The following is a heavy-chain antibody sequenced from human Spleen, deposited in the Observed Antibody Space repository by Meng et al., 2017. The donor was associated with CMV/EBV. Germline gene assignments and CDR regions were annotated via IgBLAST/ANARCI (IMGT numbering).Heavy chain of an antibody. J-gene: IGHJ6*02. CDR3: ARIYCSGTSCYRNYGMDV. D-gene: IGHD2-2*01. Sequence: SETLSLTCTVSGASFSSSSPYWGWIRQPPGKGLEWIASMYYTGSTYSNPSLKSRVTISVDTSKNQFSLKLSSVTAADTAVYYCARIYCSGTSCYRNYGMDVWGQGTTVTVSS. CDR2: MYYTGST. V-gene: IGHV4-39*07. CDR1: GASFSSSSPY.